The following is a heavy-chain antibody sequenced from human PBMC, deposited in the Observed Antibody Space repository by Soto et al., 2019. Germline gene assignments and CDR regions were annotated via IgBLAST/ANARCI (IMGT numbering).Heavy chain of an antibody. D-gene: IGHD4-4*01. CDR2: INHSGST. CDR3: ARGRDEPRPRLQYGFGNFGEIGSKYYYYMDV. Sequence: SETLSLTCAVYGGSFSGYYWSWIRQPPGKGLEWIGEINHSGSTNYNPSLKSRVTISVDTSKNQFSLKLSSVTAADTAVYYCARGRDEPRPRLQYGFGNFGEIGSKYYYYMDVWGKGTTVTVSS. V-gene: IGHV4-34*01. J-gene: IGHJ6*03. CDR1: GGSFSGYY.